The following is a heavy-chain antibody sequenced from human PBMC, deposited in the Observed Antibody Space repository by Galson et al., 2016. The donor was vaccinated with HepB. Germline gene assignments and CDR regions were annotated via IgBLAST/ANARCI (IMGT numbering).Heavy chain of an antibody. V-gene: IGHV3-48*01. D-gene: IGHD2-21*01. J-gene: IGHJ5*02. CDR3: SNLGVVATERRPVRRFAP. Sequence: SLRLSCAASGFMFSDYSMNWVRQAPGKGLEWVSYIGSSGNAIYYADSVKGRFIISRDNGKNSLYLQMNSLRGEDTAVYYCSNLGVVATERRPVRRFAPWGQGTLVTVSS. CDR1: GFMFSDYS. CDR2: IGSSGNAI.